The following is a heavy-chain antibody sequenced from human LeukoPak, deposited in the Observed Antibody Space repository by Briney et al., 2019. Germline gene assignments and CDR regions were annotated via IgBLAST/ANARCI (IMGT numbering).Heavy chain of an antibody. D-gene: IGHD1-26*01. J-gene: IGHJ4*02. CDR3: AKPSLIVGATVGFDY. V-gene: IGHV3-23*01. CDR1: GFTFSSYA. CDR2: VSGSGSST. Sequence: GGSLRLSCAASGFTFSSYAMSWARQAPGKGLEWVSAVSGSGSSTYFADSVKGRFPISRDNSKNTLYLQMNSLRAEDTAVYYCAKPSLIVGATVGFDYWGQGTLVTVSS.